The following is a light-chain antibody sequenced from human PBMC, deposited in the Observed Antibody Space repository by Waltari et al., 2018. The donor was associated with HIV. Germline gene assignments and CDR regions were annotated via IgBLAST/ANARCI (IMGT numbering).Light chain of an antibody. CDR1: QSVSSN. CDR3: QQYNNWWT. V-gene: IGKV3-15*01. Sequence: EIVMTQSPATLSVSPGERATLSCTASQSVSSNLAWYQQKPGQAPRLLIYDASTRATVIPARFSASGSGTEFSLTISSLQSEDFALYYCQQYNNWWTFGQGTKVEIK. J-gene: IGKJ1*01. CDR2: DAS.